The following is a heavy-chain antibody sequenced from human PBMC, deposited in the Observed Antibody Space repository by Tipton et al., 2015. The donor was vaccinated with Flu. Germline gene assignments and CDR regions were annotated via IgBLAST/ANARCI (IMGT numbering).Heavy chain of an antibody. CDR3: ARVGTAMFDP. CDR1: GGSISSSSYY. CDR2: IYYSGST. D-gene: IGHD5-18*01. Sequence: TLSLTRTVSGGSISSSSYYWGWIRQPPGKGLEWIGSIYYSGSTYYNPSLKSRVTISVDTSKNQFSLKLSSVTAADTAVYYCARVGTAMFDPWGQGTLVTVSS. J-gene: IGHJ5*02. V-gene: IGHV4-39*07.